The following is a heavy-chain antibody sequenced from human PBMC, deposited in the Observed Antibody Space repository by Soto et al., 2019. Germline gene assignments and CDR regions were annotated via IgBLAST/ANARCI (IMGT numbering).Heavy chain of an antibody. D-gene: IGHD6-13*01. CDR3: ARVVAAAGKGWFDP. CDR1: GGTFSSYA. CDR2: IIPIFGTA. J-gene: IGHJ5*02. Sequence: ASVKVSCKASGGTFSSYAISWVRQAPGQGLEWMGGIIPIFGTANYAQKFQGRVTITADESTSTAYMELSSLRSEDTAVYYCARVVAAAGKGWFDPWGQGTLVTVSS. V-gene: IGHV1-69*13.